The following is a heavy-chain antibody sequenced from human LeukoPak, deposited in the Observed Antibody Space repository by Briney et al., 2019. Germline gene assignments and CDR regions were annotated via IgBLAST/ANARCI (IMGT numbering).Heavy chain of an antibody. CDR2: IYTSGST. Sequence: SQTLSLTCTGSGGSISSGSYYWSWIRQPAGKGLEWIGRIYTSGSTNYNPSLKSRVTISVDTSKNQFSLKLSSVTAADTAVYYCARDDFWSGYWDYWGQGTLVTVSS. CDR3: ARDDFWSGYWDY. CDR1: GGSISSGSYY. V-gene: IGHV4-61*02. J-gene: IGHJ4*02. D-gene: IGHD3-3*01.